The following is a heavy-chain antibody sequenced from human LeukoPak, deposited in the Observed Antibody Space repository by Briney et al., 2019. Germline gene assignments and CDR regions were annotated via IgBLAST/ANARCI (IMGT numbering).Heavy chain of an antibody. CDR1: GFTFSSYA. Sequence: PGGSLRLSCAASGFTFSSYAMSWVRQAPGKGLEWVSAISGSGGSTYYADSVKGRFTISRDNSKNTLYLQMNSLRAEDTAVYYCAKDSTGVYDSSGYYYSPSFGYWGQGTLVTVSS. D-gene: IGHD3-22*01. V-gene: IGHV3-23*01. CDR2: ISGSGGST. CDR3: AKDSTGVYDSSGYYYSPSFGY. J-gene: IGHJ4*02.